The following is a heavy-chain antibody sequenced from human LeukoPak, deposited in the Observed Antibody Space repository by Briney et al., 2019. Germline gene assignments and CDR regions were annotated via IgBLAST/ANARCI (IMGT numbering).Heavy chain of an antibody. CDR1: GFTFSTYS. Sequence: GGSLRLSCAASGFTFSTYSMNWVRQAPGKGLEWVSSITSTSSYTYYADSVKGRFTNSRDNAKNSLYLQLNSLRAEDTAVYYCASEAAGFIDYWGQGTLVTVSS. J-gene: IGHJ4*02. CDR2: ITSTSSYT. CDR3: ASEAAGFIDY. D-gene: IGHD6-13*01. V-gene: IGHV3-21*01.